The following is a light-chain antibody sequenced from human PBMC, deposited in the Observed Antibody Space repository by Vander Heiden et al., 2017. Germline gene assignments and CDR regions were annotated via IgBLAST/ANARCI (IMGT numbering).Light chain of an antibody. CDR2: RNR. Sequence: QSVLTQPPAASGTPWQRVTITCSGSSSHIGSNYVYWYQPLPGTAPKLLIFRNRQRHSGVTDRFSDSKYGTSASLPISGLRSEDEADYYCAAWDDSRSGVVFGGGTKLTVL. CDR1: SSHIGSNY. J-gene: IGLJ3*02. CDR3: AAWDDSRSGVV. V-gene: IGLV1-47*01.